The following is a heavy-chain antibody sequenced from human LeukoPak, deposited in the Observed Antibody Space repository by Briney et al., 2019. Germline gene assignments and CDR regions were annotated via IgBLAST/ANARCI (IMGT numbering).Heavy chain of an antibody. V-gene: IGHV3-33*08. CDR3: ARGGRTTWHGMDV. CDR2: IWYDGSNK. Sequence: GGSLRLSCAASGFTFSTYGMHWVRQAPGKGLEWVAVIWYDGSNKNYADSVKGRFTISRDNSKNTLYLQMNSLRAENTAVYYCARGGRTTWHGMDVWGQGTTVTVSS. CDR1: GFTFSTYG. D-gene: IGHD4-17*01. J-gene: IGHJ6*02.